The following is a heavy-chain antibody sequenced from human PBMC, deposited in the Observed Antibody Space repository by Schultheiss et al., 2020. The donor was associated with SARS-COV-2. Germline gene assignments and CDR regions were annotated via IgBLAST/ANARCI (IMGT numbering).Heavy chain of an antibody. J-gene: IGHJ1*01. CDR2: ISSNGGST. Sequence: GGSLRLSCAASGFTFRSYGMHWVRQAPGKGLEYVSAISSNGGSTYYADSVKGRFTISRDNSKNTLYLQMSSLRAEDTAMYYCVTDYYDSSGPDRYFQHWGQGTLVTVSS. D-gene: IGHD3-22*01. V-gene: IGHV3-64D*09. CDR3: VTDYYDSSGPDRYFQH. CDR1: GFTFRSYG.